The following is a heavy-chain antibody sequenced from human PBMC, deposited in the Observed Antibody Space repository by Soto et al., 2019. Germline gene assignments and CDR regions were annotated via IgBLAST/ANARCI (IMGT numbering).Heavy chain of an antibody. CDR1: GFTFSGSA. CDR3: TISLRSGSTIDY. Sequence: PGGSLRLSCAASGFTFSGSAMHWVRQASGKGLEWVGRIRSKANSYATAYAASVKGRFTISRDDSKNTAYLQMNSLKTEDTAVYYCTISLRSGSTIDYWGQGTLVTVSS. J-gene: IGHJ4*02. D-gene: IGHD1-26*01. V-gene: IGHV3-73*01. CDR2: IRSKANSYAT.